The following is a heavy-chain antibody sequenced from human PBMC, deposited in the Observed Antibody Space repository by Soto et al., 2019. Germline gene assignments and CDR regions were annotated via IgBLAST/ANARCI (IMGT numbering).Heavy chain of an antibody. J-gene: IGHJ4*02. V-gene: IGHV3-53*01. Sequence: GGSLRLSCSASGFTVSNYYMAWFRQAPAKGLEWVSVIYAGGSTHYADSVKGRFTISRDNSKNTLYLQMNSLRAEDTAVYYCAKGAELMVYGVDFDYWGQGTLVTVSS. D-gene: IGHD2-8*01. CDR3: AKGAELMVYGVDFDY. CDR2: IYAGGST. CDR1: GFTVSNYY.